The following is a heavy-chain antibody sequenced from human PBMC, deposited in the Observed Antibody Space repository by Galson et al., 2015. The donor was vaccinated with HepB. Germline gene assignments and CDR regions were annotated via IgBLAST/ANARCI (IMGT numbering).Heavy chain of an antibody. CDR3: ARRADRAYYYDSSGYDAFDI. CDR1: GYSFTSYW. Sequence: QSGAEVKKPGESLKISCKGSGYSFTSYWIGWVRQMPGKGLGWMGIIYPGDSDTRYSPSFQGQVTISADKSISTAYLQWSSLKASDTAMYYCARRADRAYYYDSSGYDAFDIWGQGTMVTVSS. CDR2: IYPGDSDT. V-gene: IGHV5-51*03. J-gene: IGHJ3*02. D-gene: IGHD3-22*01.